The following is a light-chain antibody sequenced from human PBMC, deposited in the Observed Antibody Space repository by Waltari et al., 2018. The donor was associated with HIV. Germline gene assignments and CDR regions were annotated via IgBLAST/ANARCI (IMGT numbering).Light chain of an antibody. V-gene: IGLV3-1*01. CDR3: QAWGSTTAGV. CDR2: QDH. Sequence: SYEVTQPPSVAVSPGQTATITCSGYELGDKYTCWYQHKPGQSPLLVIYQDHKRPSDIPERFSGSSSGHTATLTISGSLPMDEADYYCQAWGSTTAGVFGRGTKLTVL. CDR1: ELGDKY. J-gene: IGLJ2*01.